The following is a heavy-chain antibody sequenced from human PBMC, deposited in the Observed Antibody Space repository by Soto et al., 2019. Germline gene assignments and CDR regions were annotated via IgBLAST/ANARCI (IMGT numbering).Heavy chain of an antibody. CDR2: IYWYGDE. V-gene: IGHV2-5*01. CDR1: GFSFDMNKAR. D-gene: IGHD3-16*01. Sequence: QITLKETGPPLLQPTQTLTLTCTFSGFSFDMNKARVGWVRQPPRKAMEWLALIYWYGDEHYSPSLKNRLSITKYTSKDQVVLTLTDVHPADTATYYCVKGTLRTYGHVNFEHWGQGTLVTVSS. CDR3: VKGTLRTYGHVNFEH. J-gene: IGHJ4*02.